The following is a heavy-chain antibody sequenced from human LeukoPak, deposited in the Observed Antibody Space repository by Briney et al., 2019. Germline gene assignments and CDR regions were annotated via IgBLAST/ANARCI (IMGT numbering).Heavy chain of an antibody. D-gene: IGHD2-15*01. V-gene: IGHV4-61*01. J-gene: IGHJ3*02. CDR1: GGSVSSGSYY. Sequence: SETLSLTCTVSGGSVSSGSYYWSWIRQPPGKGLEWIGYIYYSGSTNDNPSLKSRVTISVDTSKNQFSLKPSSVTAADTAVYYCARDVVDGDAFDIWGQGTMVTVSS. CDR3: ARDVVDGDAFDI. CDR2: IYYSGST.